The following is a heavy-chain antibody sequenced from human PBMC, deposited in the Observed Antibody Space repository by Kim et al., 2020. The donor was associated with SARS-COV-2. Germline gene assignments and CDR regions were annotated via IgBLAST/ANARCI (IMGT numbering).Heavy chain of an antibody. Sequence: GGSLRLSCAASGFIFSNYGMHWVRQAPGKGLEWVAVISYDGTNKYYADSVKGRFTISRDSSKNTLYLQMNSLRAEDTAVYYCAKDPKSAYSYDSSVYTFDYWGQGTLVTVSS. CDR3: AKDPKSAYSYDSSVYTFDY. CDR2: ISYDGTNK. D-gene: IGHD3-22*01. CDR1: GFIFSNYG. V-gene: IGHV3-30*18. J-gene: IGHJ4*02.